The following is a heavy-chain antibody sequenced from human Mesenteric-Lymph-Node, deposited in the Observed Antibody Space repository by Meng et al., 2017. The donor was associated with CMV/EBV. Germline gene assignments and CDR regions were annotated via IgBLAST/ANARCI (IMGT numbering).Heavy chain of an antibody. V-gene: IGHV1-18*01. CDR1: GYTFTSYG. J-gene: IGHJ6*02. CDR3: ARDLWHSSSSRDYYYYGMDV. CDR2: ISAYNGNT. D-gene: IGHD6-6*01. Sequence: ASVKVSCKASGYTFTSYGISWVRQAPGQGLEWMGWISAYNGNTNYAQKLQGRVTMTTDTSTSTAYMELRSLRSDDTAVYYCARDLWHSSSSRDYYYYGMDVWGQGTTVTVSS.